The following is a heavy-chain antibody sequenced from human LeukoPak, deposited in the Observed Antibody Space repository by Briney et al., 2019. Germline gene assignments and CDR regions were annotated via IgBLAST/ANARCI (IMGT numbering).Heavy chain of an antibody. CDR3: AKDIGWGLSYYFDS. J-gene: IGHJ4*02. V-gene: IGHV3-43*02. CDR2: ISGDGGDT. D-gene: IGHD3-10*01. Sequence: GGSLRLSCAASALAFDDYVMHWVRQVPGKGLEWVSLISGDGGDTYYADSVRGRFTIARDNSKNSLYLQMNSLRSEDSALYYCAKDIGWGLSYYFDSWGQGTLVTVSS. CDR1: ALAFDDYV.